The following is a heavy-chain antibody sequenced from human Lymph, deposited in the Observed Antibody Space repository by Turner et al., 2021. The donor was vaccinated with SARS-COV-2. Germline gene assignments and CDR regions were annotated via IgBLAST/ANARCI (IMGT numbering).Heavy chain of an antibody. CDR2: IYYGGST. J-gene: IGHJ4*02. CDR3: AGHAYRFYVSSLLFDY. D-gene: IGHD3-10*02. Sequence: QLQLPESGPGLVKPSETLSLTCPVSGGSISSSSYYWGWIRQPPGKGLEWIGSIYYGGSTYDNPSLRSRVTISVDTTKNQFSLKLSSVTAADTAVYYWAGHAYRFYVSSLLFDYWGQGTLVTVSS. V-gene: IGHV4-39*01. CDR1: GGSISSSSYY.